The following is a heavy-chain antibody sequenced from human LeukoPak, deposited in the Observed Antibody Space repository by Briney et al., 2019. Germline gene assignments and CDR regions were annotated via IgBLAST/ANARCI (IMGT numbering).Heavy chain of an antibody. D-gene: IGHD3-10*01. CDR3: AKRGPGSPQSGKYYFDY. V-gene: IGHV3-48*01. CDR2: ISSSGSAI. CDR1: GFTFNNYN. Sequence: PGGSLRLSCAASGFTFNNYNMNWVRQAPGKGLEWVSYISSSGSAIYYADSVKGRFTISRDNAKNSLYVQMNSLRAEDTAVYYCAKRGPGSPQSGKYYFDYWGQGTLVTVSS. J-gene: IGHJ4*02.